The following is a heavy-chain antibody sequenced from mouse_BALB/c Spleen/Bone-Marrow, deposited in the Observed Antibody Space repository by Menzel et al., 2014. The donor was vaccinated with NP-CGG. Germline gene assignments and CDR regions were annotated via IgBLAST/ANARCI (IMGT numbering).Heavy chain of an antibody. CDR3: SRGRRDALDY. CDR2: INPSNGGT. V-gene: IGHV1S81*02. Sequence: VKLVESGAELVKPGASVKLSCKASGHTFTSYYMYWVKQRPGQGLEWFGEINPSNGGTNFNEKFKNKATLTVDKSSSTAYMQLSSLTSEDSAVYYCSRGRRDALDYWGQGTSVTVSS. J-gene: IGHJ4*01. CDR1: GHTFTSYY.